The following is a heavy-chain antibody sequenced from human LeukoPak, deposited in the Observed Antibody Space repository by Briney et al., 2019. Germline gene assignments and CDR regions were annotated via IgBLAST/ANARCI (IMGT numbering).Heavy chain of an antibody. CDR3: ARGMVRGVIGSMDV. J-gene: IGHJ6*02. CDR2: ISYNGGST. CDR1: GFTFSSYG. D-gene: IGHD3-10*01. V-gene: IGHV3-64*01. Sequence: GGSLRLSCAASGFTFSSYGMHWVRQAPGKGLEYVSAISYNGGSTYYANSVKGRFNISRDNSKNTLYLQMGSLRAEDMAVYYCARGMVRGVIGSMDVWGQGTTVTVSS.